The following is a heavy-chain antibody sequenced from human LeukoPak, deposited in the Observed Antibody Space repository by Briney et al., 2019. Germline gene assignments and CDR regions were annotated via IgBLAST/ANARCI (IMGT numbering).Heavy chain of an antibody. CDR3: AKATMVRGVDISYYYYGMDV. Sequence: GGSPRLSCAASGFTFSSYGMHWVRQAPGKGLEWVAFIRYDESNKYYADSVKGRFTISRDNSKNTLYLRMNSLRAEDTAVYYCAKATMVRGVDISYYYYGMDVWGQGTTVTVSS. J-gene: IGHJ6*02. D-gene: IGHD3-10*01. V-gene: IGHV3-30*02. CDR2: IRYDESNK. CDR1: GFTFSSYG.